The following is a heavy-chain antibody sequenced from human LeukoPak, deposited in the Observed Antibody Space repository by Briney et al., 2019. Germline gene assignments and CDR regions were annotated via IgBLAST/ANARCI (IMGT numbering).Heavy chain of an antibody. CDR1: GGSISSTNYY. J-gene: IGHJ4*02. Sequence: SETLSLTCTVSGGSISSTNYYWGWLRQPPGKGLEWIGSVFYSGSTYYNASLKSRVTISVDTSKNQFSLKLSSVTAADTAVYYCARGEWDLLFDYWGQGTLVTVSS. CDR2: VFYSGST. V-gene: IGHV4-39*07. CDR3: ARGEWDLLFDY. D-gene: IGHD1-26*01.